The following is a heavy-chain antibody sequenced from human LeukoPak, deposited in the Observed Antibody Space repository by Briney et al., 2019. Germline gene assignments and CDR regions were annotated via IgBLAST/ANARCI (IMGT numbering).Heavy chain of an antibody. V-gene: IGHV3-30*18. D-gene: IGHD6-13*01. CDR3: AKDVAAAGIGFDY. Sequence: PGGSLRLSCAASGFTFSSYGMRWVRQAPGKGLEWVAVISYDGSNKYYADSVKGRFTISRDNSKNTLYLQMNSLRAEDTAVYYCAKDVAAAGIGFDYWGQGTLVTVSS. CDR2: ISYDGSNK. CDR1: GFTFSSYG. J-gene: IGHJ4*02.